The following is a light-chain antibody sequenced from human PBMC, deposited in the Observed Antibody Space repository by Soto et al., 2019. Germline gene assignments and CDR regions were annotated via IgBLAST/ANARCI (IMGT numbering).Light chain of an antibody. CDR3: QQYNNWWT. CDR2: GAS. J-gene: IGKJ1*01. V-gene: IGKV3-15*01. Sequence: EVLFTQSPGTLSVSPAERCALTCRASERFRGSYLAWHQQKPGQAPRLLIYGASTRATGIPARLSGSGSGTEFTLTISSMQSEDFAVYYCQQYNNWWTFGQGTKVDI. CDR1: ERFRGSY.